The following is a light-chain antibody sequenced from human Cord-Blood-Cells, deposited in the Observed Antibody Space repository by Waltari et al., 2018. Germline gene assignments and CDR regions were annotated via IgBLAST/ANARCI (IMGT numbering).Light chain of an antibody. CDR3: SSYTSSSTLV. CDR1: SSDVGGYNY. Sequence: QSALTQPASVSGSPGQSITISCTGTSSDVGGYNYVSWYQKHPGKAPKIMIYDVSNRASGVSNRFAGSKSGNTASLTISGLQAEDEADYYCSSYTSSSTLVFGGGTKLTVL. V-gene: IGLV2-14*01. CDR2: DVS. J-gene: IGLJ2*01.